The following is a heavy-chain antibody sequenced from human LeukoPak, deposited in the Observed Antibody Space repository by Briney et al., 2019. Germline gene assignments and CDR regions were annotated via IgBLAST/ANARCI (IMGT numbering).Heavy chain of an antibody. D-gene: IGHD3-9*01. V-gene: IGHV4-61*02. J-gene: IGHJ4*02. CDR2: IYTSGST. CDR1: GGSISSGSYY. Sequence: SETLSLTCTVSGGSISSGSYYWSWIRQPAGKGLEWIGRIYTSGSTNYNPSLKSRVTMSVDTSKNQFSLKLSSVTAADTAVYYCARVDWSRGFDYWGQGTLVTVSS. CDR3: ARVDWSRGFDY.